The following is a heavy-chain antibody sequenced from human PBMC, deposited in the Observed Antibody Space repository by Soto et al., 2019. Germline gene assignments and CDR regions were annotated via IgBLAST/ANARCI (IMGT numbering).Heavy chain of an antibody. Sequence: SVKVSCEASGGTFSSYAISWVRQAPGQGLEWMGGIIPIFGTANYAQKFQGRVTITADESTSTAYMELSSLRSEDTAVYYCARSFSGDYVWGSYRFYYFDYWGQGTLVTVSS. CDR2: IIPIFGTA. V-gene: IGHV1-69*13. J-gene: IGHJ4*02. CDR1: GGTFSSYA. D-gene: IGHD3-16*02. CDR3: ARSFSGDYVWGSYRFYYFDY.